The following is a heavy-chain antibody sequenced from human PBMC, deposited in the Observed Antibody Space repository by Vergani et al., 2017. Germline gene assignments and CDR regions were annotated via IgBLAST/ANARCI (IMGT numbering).Heavy chain of an antibody. D-gene: IGHD3-3*01. CDR1: GFTFSSYA. V-gene: IGHV3-30-3*01. CDR2: ISYDGSNK. Sequence: QVQLVESGGGVVQPGRSLRLSCAASGFTFSSYAMHWVRQAPGKGLEWVAVISYDGSNKYYADSVKGRFTISRDNSKNTLYLQMNSLRAEDTAVYYCARAQTEGYDFWSAAYYYYYMDVWGKGP. CDR3: ARAQTEGYDFWSAAYYYYYMDV. J-gene: IGHJ6*03.